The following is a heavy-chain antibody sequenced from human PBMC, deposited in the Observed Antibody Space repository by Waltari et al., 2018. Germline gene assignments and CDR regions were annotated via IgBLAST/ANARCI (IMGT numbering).Heavy chain of an antibody. CDR1: GGSISSGGYS. CDR2: IYHSGST. Sequence: QLQLQESGSGLVKPSQTLSLTCAVSGGSISSGGYSWSWIRQPPGKGLEWIGYIYHSGSTYYNPSLKSRVTISVDRSNNQFSLKLSSVTAADTAVYYCATANTLVVPAAVDYYYYGMDVWGQGTTVTVSS. V-gene: IGHV4-30-2*01. J-gene: IGHJ6*02. CDR3: ATANTLVVPAAVDYYYYGMDV. D-gene: IGHD2-2*01.